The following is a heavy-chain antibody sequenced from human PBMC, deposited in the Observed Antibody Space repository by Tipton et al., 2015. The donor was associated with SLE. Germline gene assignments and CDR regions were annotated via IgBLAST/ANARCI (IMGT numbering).Heavy chain of an antibody. V-gene: IGHV4-34*01. CDR3: ARDLGDLYGMDV. Sequence: TLSLTCAVYGGSFSGYYWSWIRQPPGKGLEWIGEINHSGSTNYNPSLKSRVTISVDTSKNQFSLKLSSVTAADTAVYYCARDLGDLYGMDVWGQGTTVTVSS. J-gene: IGHJ6*02. CDR1: GGSFSGYY. CDR2: INHSGST. D-gene: IGHD3-16*01.